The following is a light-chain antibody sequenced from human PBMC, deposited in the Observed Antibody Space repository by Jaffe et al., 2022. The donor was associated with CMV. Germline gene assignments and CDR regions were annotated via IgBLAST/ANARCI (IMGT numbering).Light chain of an antibody. J-gene: IGLJ1*01. Sequence: QSVLTQPPSISAAPGQKVTISCSGSSSNIGKGYVSWYQHLPGTAPKFLIYDTSKRPSGIPDRFSGSKSGTSATLAITGLQTGDEADYYCGTWDSSLSAYVFGSGTKVTVL. CDR1: SSNIGKGY. CDR3: GTWDSSLSAYV. CDR2: DTS. V-gene: IGLV1-51*02.